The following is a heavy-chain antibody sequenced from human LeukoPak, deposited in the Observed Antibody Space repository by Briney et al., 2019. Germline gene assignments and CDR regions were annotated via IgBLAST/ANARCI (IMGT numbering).Heavy chain of an antibody. V-gene: IGHV3-73*01. CDR3: TTRGMTTVTARDY. CDR1: GFTFSGSA. J-gene: IGHJ4*02. CDR2: IRSEANSYAT. Sequence: PGGSLKLSCAASGFTFSGSAMHWVRQASGKGLEWVGRIRSEANSYATAYAASVKGRFTISRDDSKNTAYLQMNSLKTEDTAVYYCTTRGMTTVTARDYWGQGTLVTVSS. D-gene: IGHD4-17*01.